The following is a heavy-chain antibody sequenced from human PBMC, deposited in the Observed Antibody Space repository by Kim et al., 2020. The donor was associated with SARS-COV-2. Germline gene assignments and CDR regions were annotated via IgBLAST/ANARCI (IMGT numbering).Heavy chain of an antibody. CDR1: GFTFSSYW. CDR3: ARDQSSMIVVVISYYFDY. CDR2: IKQDGSEK. Sequence: GGSLRLSCAASGFTFSSYWMSWVRQAPGKGLEWVANIKQDGSEKYYVDSVKGRFTISRDNAKNSLYLQMNSLRAEDTAVYYCARDQSSMIVVVISYYFDYWGQGTLVTVSA. D-gene: IGHD3-22*01. V-gene: IGHV3-7*03. J-gene: IGHJ4*02.